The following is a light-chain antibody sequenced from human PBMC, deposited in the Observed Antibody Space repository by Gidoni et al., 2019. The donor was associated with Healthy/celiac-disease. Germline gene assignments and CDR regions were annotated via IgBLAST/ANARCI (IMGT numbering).Light chain of an antibody. CDR2: DAS. J-gene: IGKJ2*01. CDR3: QEYFSYAWYT. V-gene: IGKV1-5*01. Sequence: DIQMTQSPSTLSASVGDRVTATCRAHQSSGTRLAWYQQKPGKAPQLLLYDASSLQSGVPSRFSGNGSGTEFTLTITSLHPDDFATYYCQEYFSYAWYTFXQXTKLEIK. CDR1: QSSGTR.